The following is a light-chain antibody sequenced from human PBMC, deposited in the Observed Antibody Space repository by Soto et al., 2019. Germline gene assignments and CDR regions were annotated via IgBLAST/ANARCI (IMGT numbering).Light chain of an antibody. Sequence: EVVRKQSAATLSVTPGERATLSCRASQSVSSNLAWYQQKPGQAPRLLIYGASTRATGIPARFSGSGSGTEFTLTISSLQSEDFAVYYCQQYNNWPPVPFGQGSKVDI. J-gene: IGKJ1*01. CDR1: QSVSSN. CDR2: GAS. CDR3: QQYNNWPPVP. V-gene: IGKV3-15*01.